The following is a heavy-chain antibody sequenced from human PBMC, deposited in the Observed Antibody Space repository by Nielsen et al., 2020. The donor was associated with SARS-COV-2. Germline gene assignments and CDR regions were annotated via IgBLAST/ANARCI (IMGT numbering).Heavy chain of an antibody. V-gene: IGHV3-23*01. CDR1: GFTFNIYA. J-gene: IGHJ3*01. Sequence: GESLKISCAASGFTFNIYAMAWVRRAPGRGLQWVTGVSASGGSTYYTDSVKGRSSISRDNSKNTLFLQMHILRVEDTALYYCAKDGVVRGDALDLWGQGTMVTVSS. CDR3: AKDGVVRGDALDL. CDR2: VSASGGST. D-gene: IGHD3-10*01.